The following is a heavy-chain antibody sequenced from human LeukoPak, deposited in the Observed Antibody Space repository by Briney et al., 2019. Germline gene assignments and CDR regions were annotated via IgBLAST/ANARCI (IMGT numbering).Heavy chain of an antibody. CDR3: ARAYGDYDFDY. V-gene: IGHV3-48*03. Sequence: GGSLRLSCAASGFTFSSYEMNWVRQAPGKGLEWVSYISSSGSTIYYADSVKGRFTISRDNAKNSLYLQMNSLRAEDTAVYYCARAYGDYDFDYWGQGTLVIVSS. CDR1: GFTFSSYE. J-gene: IGHJ4*02. D-gene: IGHD4-17*01. CDR2: ISSSGSTI.